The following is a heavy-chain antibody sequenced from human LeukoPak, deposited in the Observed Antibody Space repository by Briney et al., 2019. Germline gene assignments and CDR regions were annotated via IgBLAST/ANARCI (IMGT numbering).Heavy chain of an antibody. V-gene: IGHV1-8*01. CDR2: MNPNRGNT. J-gene: IGHJ3*02. CDR1: GYTFTSYE. CDR3: ARQLWFGEFLDAFDI. D-gene: IGHD3-10*01. Sequence: ASVKVSCKASGYTFTSYEINWVRQATGQGHEWKGGMNPNRGNTGYAQKFPGRVSMTRNTSIGTNYMELSSLRSEDTAVYYCARQLWFGEFLDAFDIWGQGTMVTVSS.